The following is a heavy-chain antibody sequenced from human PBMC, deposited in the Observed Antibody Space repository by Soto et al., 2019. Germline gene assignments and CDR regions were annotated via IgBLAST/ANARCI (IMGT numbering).Heavy chain of an antibody. CDR1: GFTFSSYD. CDR3: AKDGDGAAAGD. V-gene: IGHV3-23*04. J-gene: IGHJ4*02. Sequence: EVQLVESGGGLVQPGGSLRLSCAASGFTFSSYDMHWVRQATGKGLEWVSAISGSGGSTYYADSVKGRFTISGDNSKNTLYLQMNSLRAEDTAVYYCAKDGDGAAAGDWGQGTLVTVSS. CDR2: ISGSGGST. D-gene: IGHD6-13*01.